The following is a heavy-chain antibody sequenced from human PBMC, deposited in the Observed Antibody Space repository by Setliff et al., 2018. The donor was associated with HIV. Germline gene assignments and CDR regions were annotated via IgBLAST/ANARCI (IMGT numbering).Heavy chain of an antibody. J-gene: IGHJ3*02. Sequence: ASVKVSCKASGYTFASFGISWVRQAPGQGLEWMGWISAYNGNTNYAQKLQGRVTMTTDASTSTAYMELTSLRSDDTAVYYCARIRGVIADASDIWGQGTMVTVSS. CDR1: GYTFASFG. CDR2: ISAYNGNT. V-gene: IGHV1-18*01. CDR3: ARIRGVIADASDI. D-gene: IGHD3-10*01.